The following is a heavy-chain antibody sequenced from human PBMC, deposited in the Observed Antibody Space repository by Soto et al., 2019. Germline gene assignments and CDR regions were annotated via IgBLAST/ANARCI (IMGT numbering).Heavy chain of an antibody. CDR3: ASSDSVETGWSFDP. Sequence: SETLSVTCTVSGGFISSGDYYWSWIRQAPGKGLEWIGYIYYSGSTYYNPSLKSRVTISVDTSKNQFSLKLSSVTAADTFVYCCASSDSVETGWSFDPCGHGTGVSVS. CDR2: IYYSGST. J-gene: IGHJ5*02. V-gene: IGHV4-30-4*01. D-gene: IGHD6-19*01. CDR1: GGFISSGDYY.